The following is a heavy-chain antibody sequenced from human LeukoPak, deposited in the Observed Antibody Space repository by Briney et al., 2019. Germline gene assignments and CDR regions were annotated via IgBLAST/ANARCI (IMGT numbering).Heavy chain of an antibody. CDR2: IRYDGSNK. Sequence: GGSLRLSCAASGFTFSSYGMHWVRQAPGKGLEWVAFIRYDGSNKYYADSVKGRFTISRDNSKNTLYLQMNSLRAEDTAVYYCAKEYCSSTSCSSFDYWGQGTLVTVSS. CDR1: GFTFSSYG. D-gene: IGHD2-2*01. J-gene: IGHJ4*02. V-gene: IGHV3-30*02. CDR3: AKEYCSSTSCSSFDY.